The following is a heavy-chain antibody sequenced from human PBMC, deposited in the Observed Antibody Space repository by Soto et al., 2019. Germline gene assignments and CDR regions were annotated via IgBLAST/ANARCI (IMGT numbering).Heavy chain of an antibody. CDR1: GDSISSGYY. V-gene: IGHV4-38-2*01. J-gene: IGHJ6*02. CDR2: IYHSETA. Sequence: SETLSLTCAVSGDSISSGYYWAWIRQPPGKGLEWIGSIYHSETAYYNPSLKSRVIISIDTSKNQFSLKLSSVTAADSAVYYCASSGGGGVYYYYVMAVGGQGTTVTVSS. CDR3: ASSGGGGVYYYYVMAV. D-gene: IGHD6-19*01.